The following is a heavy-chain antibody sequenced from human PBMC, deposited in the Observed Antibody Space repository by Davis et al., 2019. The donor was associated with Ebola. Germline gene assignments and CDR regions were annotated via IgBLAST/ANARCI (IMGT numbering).Heavy chain of an antibody. Sequence: GGSLRLSCAASGFTFSSYSMNWVRQAPGKGLEWVSYISSSSSTIYYADSVKGRFTISRDNAKNSLYLQMNSLRAEDTAVYYCARVSAVAGTSHFDYWGQGTLVTVST. D-gene: IGHD6-19*01. CDR2: ISSSSSTI. V-gene: IGHV3-48*04. CDR3: ARVSAVAGTSHFDY. J-gene: IGHJ4*02. CDR1: GFTFSSYS.